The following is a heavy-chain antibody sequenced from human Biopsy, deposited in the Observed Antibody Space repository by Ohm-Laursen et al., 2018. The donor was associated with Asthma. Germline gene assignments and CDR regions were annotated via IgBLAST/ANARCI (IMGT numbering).Heavy chain of an antibody. J-gene: IGHJ3*02. CDR3: ARTHERWTSIQDDALDI. CDR1: GFTFSIYD. V-gene: IGHV3-30*03. CDR2: ISYDGGNK. D-gene: IGHD4-23*01. Sequence: SLRLSCTASGFTFSIYDIHWVRQAPGKGLEWVAVISYDGGNKFYGDSVKGRFTHSRDNSRNTLYLQMNSLRVEDTAIYYCARTHERWTSIQDDALDIWGQGTMVIVSS.